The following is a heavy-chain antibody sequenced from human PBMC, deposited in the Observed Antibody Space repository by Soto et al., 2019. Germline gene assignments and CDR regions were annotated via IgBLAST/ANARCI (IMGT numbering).Heavy chain of an antibody. Sequence: ASVKVSCKASGGTFSSYAISWVRQAPGQGLEWMGVIDPSNGGTTCAERFQGRVTMTRDTSTSTAYMDLTTLRSEDTAVYYCASHCSSSCSDWLDPWGQGTLVTVSS. D-gene: IGHD2-15*01. CDR1: GGTFSSYA. CDR2: IDPSNGGT. CDR3: ASHCSSSCSDWLDP. V-gene: IGHV1-46*03. J-gene: IGHJ5*02.